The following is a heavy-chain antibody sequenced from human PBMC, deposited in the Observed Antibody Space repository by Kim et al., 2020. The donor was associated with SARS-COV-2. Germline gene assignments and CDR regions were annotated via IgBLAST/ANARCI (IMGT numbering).Heavy chain of an antibody. CDR3: AKDPGGSTNS. CDR1: GASEFTFTSYD. J-gene: IGHJ4*02. D-gene: IGHD2-15*01. CDR2: LDAPSGNI. V-gene: IGHV3-23*01. Sequence: GGSLRLSCAASGASEFTFTSYDMTWVRQAPGKGPEWVSGLDAPSGNIYYADSVKGRFTISRDISRTTLYLQMNSLRTEDTATYYCAKDPGGSTNSWGQGTLVTVSS.